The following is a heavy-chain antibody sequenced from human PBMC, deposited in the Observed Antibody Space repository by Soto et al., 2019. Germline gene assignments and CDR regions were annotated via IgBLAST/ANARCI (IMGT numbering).Heavy chain of an antibody. Sequence: EVQLVESGGGLVQPGRSLRLSCAASGFTFDDYAMHWVRQAPGKGLEWVSGISWNSGSIGYADSVKGRFTISRDNSKNKVYLQMNSLRVEDTAVYYCARDRGSEGLYYFDYWGQGTLVTVSS. D-gene: IGHD6-19*01. CDR2: ISWNSGSI. CDR3: ARDRGSEGLYYFDY. CDR1: GFTFDDYA. V-gene: IGHV3-9*01. J-gene: IGHJ4*02.